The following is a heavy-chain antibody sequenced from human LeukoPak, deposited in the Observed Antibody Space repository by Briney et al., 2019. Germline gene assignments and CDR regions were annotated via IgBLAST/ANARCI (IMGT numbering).Heavy chain of an antibody. Sequence: PGGSLRLSCAASGITFSDYYMSWIRQAPGRGLEWVSYISGNSRTIYYADSVKGRFTISRDNAKNSLYLQMNSLRAEDTAVYYCARRYYSDSSGYLYWGQGTLVTVSS. CDR2: ISGNSRTI. CDR3: ARRYYSDSSGYLY. J-gene: IGHJ4*02. D-gene: IGHD3-22*01. V-gene: IGHV3-11*04. CDR1: GITFSDYY.